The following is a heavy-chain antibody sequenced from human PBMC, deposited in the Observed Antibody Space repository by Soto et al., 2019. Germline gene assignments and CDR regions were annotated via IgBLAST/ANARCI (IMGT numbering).Heavy chain of an antibody. V-gene: IGHV4-39*01. Sequence: SETLSLTCNASGASISSSPYAWGWIRQSAGKGLEWIGIIDYGGIIYYNPSLKSRITISLDTSKNQISLRLSSVTAADTAVYYCARHVHNQGYEYYFASWGQGTLVTVSS. CDR1: GASISSSPYA. CDR3: ARHVHNQGYEYYFAS. D-gene: IGHD3-3*01. J-gene: IGHJ4*02. CDR2: IDYGGII.